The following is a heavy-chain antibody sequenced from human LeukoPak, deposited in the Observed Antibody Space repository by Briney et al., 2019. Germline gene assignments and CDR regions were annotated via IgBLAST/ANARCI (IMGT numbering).Heavy chain of an antibody. J-gene: IGHJ4*02. D-gene: IGHD6-19*01. Sequence: GGSLRLSCAASGFTFSSYAMHWVRQGPEKGLEYVSGISSNGGSTYYANSVKGRFTISRDNSKNTLYLQMGSLRAEDMAVYYCARDLNRSGWYTFDYWGQGTLVTVSS. CDR3: ARDLNRSGWYTFDY. CDR2: ISSNGGST. CDR1: GFTFSSYA. V-gene: IGHV3-64*01.